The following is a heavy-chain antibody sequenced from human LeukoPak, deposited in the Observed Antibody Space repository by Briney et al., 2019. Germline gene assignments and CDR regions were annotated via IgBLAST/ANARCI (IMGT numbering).Heavy chain of an antibody. CDR2: IIPIFHTS. CDR3: ARDPLGHCSSSNCYTRMEFDY. D-gene: IGHD2-2*02. V-gene: IGHV1-69*01. CDR1: GGIFSTYG. Sequence: ASVKVSCKASGGIFSTYGFHWVRQAPGQGLEWLGGIIPIFHTSHYARKFQDRVMISADESTSTVYMELSSLRSEDTAVYYCARDPLGHCSSSNCYTRMEFDYWGQGTLVTVSS. J-gene: IGHJ4*02.